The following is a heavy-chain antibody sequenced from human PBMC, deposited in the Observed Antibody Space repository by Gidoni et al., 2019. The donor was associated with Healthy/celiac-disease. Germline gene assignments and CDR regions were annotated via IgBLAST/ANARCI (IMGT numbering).Heavy chain of an antibody. Sequence: QVQLVESGGGVVQPGRSLRLYCAASGFTFSSYGMHWVRQAPGKGLGWVAVIWYDGSNKYYADSVKGRFTISRDNSKNTLYLQMNSLRAEDTAVYYCARGDLYYYGSGSYPDYWGQGTLVTVSS. CDR1: GFTFSSYG. V-gene: IGHV3-33*01. D-gene: IGHD3-10*01. CDR3: ARGDLYYYGSGSYPDY. J-gene: IGHJ4*02. CDR2: IWYDGSNK.